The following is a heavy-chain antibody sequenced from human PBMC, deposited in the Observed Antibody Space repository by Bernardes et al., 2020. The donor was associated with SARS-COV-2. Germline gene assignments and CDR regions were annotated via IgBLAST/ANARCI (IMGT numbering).Heavy chain of an antibody. CDR2: ISYDGSNK. CDR3: AKDQKQWLVRRFGMDV. J-gene: IGHJ6*02. V-gene: IGHV3-30*18. D-gene: IGHD6-19*01. CDR1: GFTFSSYG. Sequence: AGSLRLSCAASGFTFSSYGMHWVRQAPGKGLERVAVISYDGSNKYYADSVKSRFTISRDNSKNTLYLQMNSLRAEDTAVYYCAKDQKQWLVRRFGMDVWGQGTTVTVSS.